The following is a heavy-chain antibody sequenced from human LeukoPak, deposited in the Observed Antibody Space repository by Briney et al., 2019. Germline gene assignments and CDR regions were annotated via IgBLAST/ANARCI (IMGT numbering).Heavy chain of an antibody. CDR3: AKTSTSWDVYPSVGY. CDR1: GFTFGSYA. J-gene: IGHJ4*02. Sequence: GGSLRLSCAASGFTFGSYAMSWVRQAPGKGLEWVSTISGSGGSTYYADSVKGRFPISRDNSKNTLYLQMNSLRAEDTAVYYCAKTSTSWDVYPSVGYWGQGTLVTVSS. CDR2: ISGSGGST. V-gene: IGHV3-23*01. D-gene: IGHD2-2*02.